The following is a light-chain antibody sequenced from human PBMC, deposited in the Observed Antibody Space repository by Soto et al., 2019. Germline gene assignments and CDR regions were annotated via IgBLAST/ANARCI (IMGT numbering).Light chain of an antibody. J-gene: IGLJ3*02. CDR1: SSNIGSET. Sequence: QSVLTQPPSASGTPGQRVTISCSGSSSNIGSETVNWYQQVPGTAPKLLIYANNQRPSGVPDRFSVSKSGTSASLAIGGLKSEDEADYYCAAWDDSLKGWVFGGGTKVTVL. CDR3: AAWDDSLKGWV. CDR2: ANN. V-gene: IGLV1-44*01.